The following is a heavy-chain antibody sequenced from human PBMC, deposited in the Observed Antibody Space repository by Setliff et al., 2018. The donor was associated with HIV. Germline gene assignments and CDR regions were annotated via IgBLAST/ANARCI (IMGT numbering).Heavy chain of an antibody. D-gene: IGHD3-9*01. J-gene: IGHJ3*01. CDR1: GFSFRSYA. CDR2: ISGSGDIT. CDR3: VREGEYFDTIGHYLVRRFFDL. Sequence: GGSLRLSCAASGFSFRSYAVSWVRQAPGKGLEWVSVISGSGDITYYRESVKGRFTISRDNAKNSVFLHMNSLRGEDTAVYYCVREGEYFDTIGHYLVRRFFDLWGQGTMVTVSS. V-gene: IGHV3-23*01.